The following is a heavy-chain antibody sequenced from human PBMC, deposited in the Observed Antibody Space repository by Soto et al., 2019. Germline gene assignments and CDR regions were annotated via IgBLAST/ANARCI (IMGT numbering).Heavy chain of an antibody. J-gene: IGHJ4*02. Sequence: QVQLQESGPGLVKPSQTLSLTCTVSGDSIISSGYYWSWVRQHPGRGLEWIGNIYYGGSGHYNPSLKIRITMSANKSMNQFPLILRFVTAAYTAVYYCTRLFNYHDETRFYAEYYFDNWGQGTLVTVSS. CDR2: IYYGGSG. V-gene: IGHV4-31*09. CDR3: TRLFNYHDETRFYAEYYFDN. CDR1: GDSIISSGYY. D-gene: IGHD3-16*01.